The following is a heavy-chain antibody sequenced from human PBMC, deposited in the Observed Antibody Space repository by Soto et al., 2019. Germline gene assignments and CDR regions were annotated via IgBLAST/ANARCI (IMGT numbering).Heavy chain of an antibody. CDR3: ARSGEEDYYYDSSGYWPGYYYYGMDV. Sequence: SVKVSCKASGGTFSSYAISLVRQAPGQGLEWTGGIIHIFGTANYAQKFQGRVTITADKSTSTAYMELSSLRSEDTAVYYCARSGEEDYYYDSSGYWPGYYYYGMDVWGQGTTVTVSS. D-gene: IGHD3-22*01. CDR2: IIHIFGTA. J-gene: IGHJ6*01. CDR1: GGTFSSYA. V-gene: IGHV1-69*06.